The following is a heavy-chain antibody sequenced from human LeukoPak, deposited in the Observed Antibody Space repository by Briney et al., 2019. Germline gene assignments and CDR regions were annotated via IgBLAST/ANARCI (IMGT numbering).Heavy chain of an antibody. J-gene: IGHJ3*02. D-gene: IGHD3-22*01. CDR2: ISAYNGNT. CDR3: ARVLPTYYYDSSGLWAAFDI. Sequence: GASVKVSCKASGYTFTSYGISWVRQAPGQGLEWMGWISAYNGNTNYAQKLQGRVTMTTDTSTSTAYMELRSPRSDDTAVYYCARVLPTYYYDSSGLWAAFDIWGQGTMVTVSS. V-gene: IGHV1-18*01. CDR1: GYTFTSYG.